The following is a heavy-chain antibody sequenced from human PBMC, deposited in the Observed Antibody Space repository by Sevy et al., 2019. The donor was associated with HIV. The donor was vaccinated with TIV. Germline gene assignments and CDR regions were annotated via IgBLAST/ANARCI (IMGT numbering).Heavy chain of an antibody. J-gene: IGHJ4*02. CDR2: IYSGGST. V-gene: IGHV3-53*01. CDR3: AREGYCSGGSCYSDY. Sequence: GGSLRLSCAASGFTVSSNYMSWVRQAPGKGLEWVSVIYSGGSTYYADSVKGRFTISRDNSKNTLYLQMNSLRAEDTAVYYCAREGYCSGGSCYSDYWCQGTLVTVSS. CDR1: GFTVSSNY. D-gene: IGHD2-15*01.